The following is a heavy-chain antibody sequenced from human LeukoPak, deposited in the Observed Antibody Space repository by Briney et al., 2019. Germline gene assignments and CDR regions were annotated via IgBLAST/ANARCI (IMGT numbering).Heavy chain of an antibody. Sequence: GGSLRLSXAASGFTVSDNYMSWVRQAPGKGLEWVSVIYSGGSTYYADSVKGRFSISRDNSKNTLYLQMNSLRAEDTAVYYCARAAGGGGNRFDYWGQGTLVTVSS. J-gene: IGHJ4*02. CDR2: IYSGGST. V-gene: IGHV3-53*01. D-gene: IGHD4-23*01. CDR1: GFTVSDNY. CDR3: ARAAGGGGNRFDY.